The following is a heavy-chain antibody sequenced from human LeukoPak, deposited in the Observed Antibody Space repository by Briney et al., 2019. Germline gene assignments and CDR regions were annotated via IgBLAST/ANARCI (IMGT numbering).Heavy chain of an antibody. CDR1: GFTFSSYA. CDR3: AKSGGIIVVPAETLDY. Sequence: GGSLRLSCAASGFTFSSYAMNWVRQAPGTGLQWVSAISGSGGNTYYSDSVKGRFTISRDNSKNTLNLQMNSLRAEDTAVYYCAKSGGIIVVPAETLDYWGQGTLVTVSS. D-gene: IGHD2-2*01. CDR2: ISGSGGNT. V-gene: IGHV3-23*01. J-gene: IGHJ4*02.